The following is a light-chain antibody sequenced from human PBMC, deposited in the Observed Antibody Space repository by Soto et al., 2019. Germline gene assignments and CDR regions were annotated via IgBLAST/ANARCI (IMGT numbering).Light chain of an antibody. V-gene: IGKV3-11*01. CDR3: QQCSNRPLT. CDR2: GSS. J-gene: IGKJ3*01. CDR1: QSISSF. Sequence: EIVMTQSPATLSLSPGDRATLSCRASQSISSFLTWYQQKPGQAPRLLIYGSSTRATGIPARFSGSGSGTDFTLTISSLEPEDFAVYYCQQCSNRPLTFGPGTKVDIK.